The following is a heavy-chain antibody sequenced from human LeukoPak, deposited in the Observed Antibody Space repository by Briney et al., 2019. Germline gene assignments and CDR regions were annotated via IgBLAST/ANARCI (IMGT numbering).Heavy chain of an antibody. CDR1: GFTFSDYY. J-gene: IGHJ4*02. D-gene: IGHD3-9*01. CDR3: ARDDILTGYYRGYFDY. Sequence: PGGSLRLSCAASGFTFSDYYMSWLRQAPGKGLEWVSYISSSSSHTNYADSVKGRFTISRDNAKNSLYLQMNSLRAEDTAVYYCARDDILTGYYRGYFDYWGQGTLVTVSS. V-gene: IGHV3-11*05. CDR2: ISSSSSHT.